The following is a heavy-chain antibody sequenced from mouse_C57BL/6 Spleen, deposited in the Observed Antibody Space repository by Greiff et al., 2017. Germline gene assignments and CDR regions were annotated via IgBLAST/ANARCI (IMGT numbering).Heavy chain of an antibody. CDR1: GFNIKDYY. J-gene: IGHJ2*01. Sequence: VQLKQSGAELVRPGASVKLSCTASGFNIKDYYMHWVKQRPEQGLEWIGRIDPEDGDTEYAPKFQGKATMTADTSSNTAYLQRSSLTSEDTAVYYCTTATRDYFDYWGQGITLTVSS. CDR3: TTATRDYFDY. V-gene: IGHV14-1*01. CDR2: IDPEDGDT. D-gene: IGHD1-1*01.